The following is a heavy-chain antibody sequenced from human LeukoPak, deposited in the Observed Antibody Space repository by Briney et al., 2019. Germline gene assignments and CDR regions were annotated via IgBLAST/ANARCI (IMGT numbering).Heavy chain of an antibody. CDR2: MNPNSGNT. D-gene: IGHD3-9*01. CDR3: ARNLGVLTGYSLDY. J-gene: IGHJ4*02. Sequence: ASVKVSCRASGGTFISYAISWVRQAPGQGLEWMGWMNPNSGNTGYAQKFQGRVTITRNTSISTVYMELSSLRSEDTAVYYCARNLGVLTGYSLDYWGQGTLVTVSS. CDR1: GGTFISYA. V-gene: IGHV1-8*03.